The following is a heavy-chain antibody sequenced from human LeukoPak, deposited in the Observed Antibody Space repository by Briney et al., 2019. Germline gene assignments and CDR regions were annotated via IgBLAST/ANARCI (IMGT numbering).Heavy chain of an antibody. J-gene: IGHJ3*02. CDR3: AKDGVEYYYDSSGPPPDAFDI. Sequence: GGSLRLSCAASGFTFSSYAMSWVRQAPGKGLEWVSAISGSGGSTYYADSVKGRFTISRDNSKNTLYLQMNSLRAEDTAVYYCAKDGVEYYYDSSGPPPDAFDIWGQGTMVTVSS. CDR2: ISGSGGST. CDR1: GFTFSSYA. D-gene: IGHD3-22*01. V-gene: IGHV3-23*01.